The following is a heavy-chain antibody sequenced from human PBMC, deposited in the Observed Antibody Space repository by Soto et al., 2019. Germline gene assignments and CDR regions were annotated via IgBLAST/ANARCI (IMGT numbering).Heavy chain of an antibody. D-gene: IGHD1-7*01. V-gene: IGHV3-33*01. CDR1: GFTLSTYG. CDR2: IWSDGSRK. J-gene: IGHJ6*02. CDR3: ARVYTGTTTSNYYYYGMDV. Sequence: QVQLVESGGGVVQPGRSLRLSCAASGFTLSTYGIHWVRQVPGKGLEWVAVIWSDGSRKYYGDSVKGRFTISRDDSKNTVFLQMNSLRAEDTAVYHCARVYTGTTTSNYYYYGMDVWGQGTTVTVSS.